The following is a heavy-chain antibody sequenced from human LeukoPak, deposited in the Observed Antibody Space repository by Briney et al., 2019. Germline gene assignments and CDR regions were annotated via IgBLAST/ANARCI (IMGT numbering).Heavy chain of an antibody. V-gene: IGHV3-15*01. CDR3: TTGVVVTAAPFDY. CDR2: IKSKTDGGTT. Sequence: ETLSLTCTVSGGSISSYYWSWIRQPPGKGLEWVGRIKSKTDGGTTDYAAPVKGRFTISRDDSKNTLYLQMNSLKTEDTAVYYCTTGVVVTAAPFDYWGQGTLVTVSS. CDR1: GGSISSYY. D-gene: IGHD2-21*02. J-gene: IGHJ4*02.